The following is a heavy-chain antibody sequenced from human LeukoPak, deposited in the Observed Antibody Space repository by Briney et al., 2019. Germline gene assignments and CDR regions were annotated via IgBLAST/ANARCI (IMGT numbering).Heavy chain of an antibody. CDR3: ARVDGSSSCPDY. CDR2: IKQDGSET. CDR1: GFTFSSYW. Sequence: GGSLRLSCAASGFTFSSYWMSWVRQAPGKGLEWVANIKQDGSETYYVDSVKGRFTISRDNAKNLLYLEMNSLRAEDTALYYCARVDGSSSCPDYWGQGALVTVSS. D-gene: IGHD6-13*01. J-gene: IGHJ4*02. V-gene: IGHV3-7*01.